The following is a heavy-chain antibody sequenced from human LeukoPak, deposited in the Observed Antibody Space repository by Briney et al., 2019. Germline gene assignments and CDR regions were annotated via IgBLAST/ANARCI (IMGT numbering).Heavy chain of an antibody. D-gene: IGHD3-22*01. V-gene: IGHV3-7*01. J-gene: IGHJ4*02. CDR1: GFTFRNYC. CDR2: IKQDESER. Sequence: GGSLRLSCAASGFTFRNYCMTWVRQVPGKGLEWVASIKQDESERYFLDSVKGRFTISRDNAENSLYLQMNSLRAEDTAVYYCARVYYQDSGTSYRHLDYWGQGTLVTVSS. CDR3: ARVYYQDSGTSYRHLDY.